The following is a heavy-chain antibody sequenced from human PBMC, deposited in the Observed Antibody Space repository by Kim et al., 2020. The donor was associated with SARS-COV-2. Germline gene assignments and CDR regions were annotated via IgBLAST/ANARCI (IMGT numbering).Heavy chain of an antibody. D-gene: IGHD3-22*01. Sequence: LSLTCAASGFTFSSYAMSWVRQAPGKGLEWVSAISGSGGSTYYADSVKGRFTISRDNSKNTLYLQMNSLRAEDTAVYYCAKDAVSSYYDSSGYRHYYFDYWGQGPLVTVSS. V-gene: IGHV3-23*01. J-gene: IGHJ4*02. CDR1: GFTFSSYA. CDR2: ISGSGGST. CDR3: AKDAVSSYYDSSGYRHYYFDY.